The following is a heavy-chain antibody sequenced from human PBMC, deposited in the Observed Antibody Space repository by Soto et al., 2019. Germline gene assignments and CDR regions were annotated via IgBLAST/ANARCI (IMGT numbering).Heavy chain of an antibody. CDR1: GGSISSGNNY. CDR3: VRDNYYYGMDV. CDR2: IYPSGNT. Sequence: SETLSLTCTVSGGSISSGNNYWSWIRRPPGKGLEWIGYIYPSGNTHYSPPLKSRAIISIDTSKSQFSLILGSVTAADTAVYYCVRDNYYYGMDVWGQGTTVTVSS. J-gene: IGHJ6*02. V-gene: IGHV4-30-4*01.